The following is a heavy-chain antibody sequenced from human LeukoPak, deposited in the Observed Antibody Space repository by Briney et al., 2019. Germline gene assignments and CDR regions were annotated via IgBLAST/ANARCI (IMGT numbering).Heavy chain of an antibody. CDR1: GFTFSTYW. D-gene: IGHD3-10*01. V-gene: IGHV3-74*01. Sequence: PGGSLRLSCEASGFTFSTYWVHWVRQVPGKGLVWVSRINTDGSRTTYADSVKGRFTISRDNAKNTLYLQMNSLRAEDTAVYYCGRVGTGLWYFDLWGRGTLVTVSS. J-gene: IGHJ2*01. CDR2: INTDGSRT. CDR3: GRVGTGLWYFDL.